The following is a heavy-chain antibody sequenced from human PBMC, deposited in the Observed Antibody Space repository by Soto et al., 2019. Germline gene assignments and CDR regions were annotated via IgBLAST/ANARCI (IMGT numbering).Heavy chain of an antibody. CDR1: GFAFSSYA. CDR3: VNMMIARGAFDF. Sequence: GGSLRLSCSASGFAFSSYAMHWVRQTPGEGLEYVSAISPQGGSTYYADSVKGRFTISRDDSKNTVYLQMSSLRPDDTAVYYCVNMMIARGAFDFWGQGTLVTVS. D-gene: IGHD2-21*01. J-gene: IGHJ4*02. CDR2: ISPQGGST. V-gene: IGHV3-64D*06.